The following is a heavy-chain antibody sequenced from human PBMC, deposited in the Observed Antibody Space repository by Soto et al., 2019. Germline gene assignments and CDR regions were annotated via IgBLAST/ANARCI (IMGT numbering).Heavy chain of an antibody. CDR3: ARDLISPSSHYGSGSYYKADDY. Sequence: PGGSLRLSCIASGFTFSSYAMHWVRQAPGKGLEWVAVISYDGTNRHYADSVKGRFTISRDNSKNTLYLQMNSLRAEDTALYYCARDLISPSSHYGSGSYYKADDYWGQGT. V-gene: IGHV3-30*14. J-gene: IGHJ4*02. CDR1: GFTFSSYA. CDR2: ISYDGTNR. D-gene: IGHD3-10*01.